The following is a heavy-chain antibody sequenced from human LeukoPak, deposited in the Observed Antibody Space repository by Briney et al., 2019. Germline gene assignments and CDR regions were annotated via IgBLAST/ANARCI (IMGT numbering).Heavy chain of an antibody. CDR3: ARPKGIAVDWFDP. D-gene: IGHD6-19*01. CDR2: INHSGST. Sequence: NSLETLSLTCAVYGGSFSGYYWSWIRQPPGKGLEWIGEINHSGSTNYNPSLKSRVTISVDTSKNQFSLKLSSVTAADTAVYYCARPKGIAVDWFDPWGQGTLVTVSS. J-gene: IGHJ5*02. CDR1: GGSFSGYY. V-gene: IGHV4-34*01.